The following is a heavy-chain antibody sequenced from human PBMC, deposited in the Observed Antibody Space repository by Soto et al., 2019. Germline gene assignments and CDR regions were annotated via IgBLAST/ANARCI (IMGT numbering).Heavy chain of an antibody. Sequence: SVKVSCKASGGAFSSYGISWVRQAPGQGLEWMGGIIPIFGTANYAQKFQGRVTITADESTSTPYMELSSLRSEDTAVHYCARGEAARYYHGMDVWGQGTTVTVSS. V-gene: IGHV1-69*13. J-gene: IGHJ6*02. CDR3: ARGEAARYYHGMDV. CDR2: IIPIFGTA. CDR1: GGAFSSYG. D-gene: IGHD6-13*01.